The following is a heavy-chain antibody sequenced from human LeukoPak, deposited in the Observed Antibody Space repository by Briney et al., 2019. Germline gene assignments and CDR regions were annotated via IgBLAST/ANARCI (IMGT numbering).Heavy chain of an antibody. V-gene: IGHV3-73*01. CDR1: GFTFSAST. CDR2: IRGKANSYAT. J-gene: IGHJ6*03. D-gene: IGHD1-26*01. CDR3: TRREAYMDV. Sequence: PGGSLRRSGAASGFTFSASTIHWVRQASGKGLEWVGRIRGKANSYATAYAASVKGRFTISRDDSKSTAYLQMNSLKTEDTAVYYCTRREAYMDVWGRGTTVTVSS.